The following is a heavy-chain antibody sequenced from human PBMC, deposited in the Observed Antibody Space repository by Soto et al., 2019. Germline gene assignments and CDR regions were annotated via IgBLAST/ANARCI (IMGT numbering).Heavy chain of an antibody. Sequence: EVQLLESGGDLVQPGGSLRLSCAASGFTFSSYAMSWVRQAPGKGLEWVSALSAGGTSAYYTVAVEGRFTISRDNSKNILYLQMNSLRADDTAVYYCARGTYDDYDFWGQGTLVTVSS. D-gene: IGHD5-12*01. CDR2: LSAGGTSA. CDR1: GFTFSSYA. J-gene: IGHJ4*02. CDR3: ARGTYDDYDF. V-gene: IGHV3-23*01.